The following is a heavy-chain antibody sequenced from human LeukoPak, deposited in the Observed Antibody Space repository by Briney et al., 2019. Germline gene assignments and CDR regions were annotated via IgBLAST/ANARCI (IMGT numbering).Heavy chain of an antibody. CDR2: IYTSGST. J-gene: IGHJ2*01. CDR3: AREYCYDSSAAPDL. CDR1: GGSISSYY. V-gene: IGHV4-4*07. Sequence: SETLSLTCTVSGGSISSYYWSWIRQPAGKGLEWIGRIYTSGSTNYNPSLKSRVTMSVDTSKNQFSLKLSSVTAADTAVYYCAREYCYDSSAAPDLWGRGTLVTVSS. D-gene: IGHD3-22*01.